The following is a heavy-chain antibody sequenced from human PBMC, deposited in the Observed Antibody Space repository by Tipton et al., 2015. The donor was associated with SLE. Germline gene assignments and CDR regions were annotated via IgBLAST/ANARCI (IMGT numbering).Heavy chain of an antibody. CDR3: ASASWNYGFFDY. Sequence: SGFTFSAYGLHWVRLAPGKGLEWVSVIYSAGDTYYADSVKGRFTISRDNSKNTVYLHMNSLRADDTAIYYCASASWNYGFFDYWGQGTLVTVSS. V-gene: IGHV3-NL1*01. D-gene: IGHD1-7*01. CDR2: IYSAGDT. CDR1: GFTFSAYG. J-gene: IGHJ4*02.